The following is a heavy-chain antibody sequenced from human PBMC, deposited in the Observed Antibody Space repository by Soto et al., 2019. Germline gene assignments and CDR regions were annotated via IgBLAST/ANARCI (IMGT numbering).Heavy chain of an antibody. CDR2: VISDGNTI. CDR3: ATAEVDH. Sequence: HPAGSLRLSCAASGLTFANHWMHWVRQAPGKGLEWVSRVISDGNTIDYADSVKGRFTVSRDNAKNTLYLQMNTLRAEDTAVYYCATAEVDHWGPGTLGT. CDR1: GLTFANHW. V-gene: IGHV3-74*01. J-gene: IGHJ5*02.